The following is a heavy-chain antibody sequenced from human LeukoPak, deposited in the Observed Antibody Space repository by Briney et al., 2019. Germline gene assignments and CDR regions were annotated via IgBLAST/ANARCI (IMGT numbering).Heavy chain of an antibody. CDR3: ARGLGYCSGGSCLAFDY. CDR1: GGSISSGSYY. V-gene: IGHV4-61*02. Sequence: SETLSLTCTVSGGSISSGSYYWSWIRQPAGKGLEWIGRIYTSGSTTYNPSLKSRVTMSVDTSKNQFSLKLSSVTAADTAVYYCARGLGYCSGGSCLAFDYWGQGTLVTVPS. CDR2: IYTSGST. D-gene: IGHD2-15*01. J-gene: IGHJ4*02.